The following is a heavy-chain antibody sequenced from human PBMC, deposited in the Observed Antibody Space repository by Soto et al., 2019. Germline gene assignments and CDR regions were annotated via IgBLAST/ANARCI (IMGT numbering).Heavy chain of an antibody. CDR3: ARAPYDFWSGPAPFDY. CDR1: GGSISSSNW. V-gene: IGHV4-4*02. CDR2: IYHSGST. D-gene: IGHD3-3*01. Sequence: SETLSLTXAVSGGSISSSNWWSWVRQPPGKGLGWIGEIYHSGSTNYNPSLKSRVTISVDKSKNQFSLKLSSVTAADTAVYYCARAPYDFWSGPAPFDYWGQGTLVTVSS. J-gene: IGHJ4*02.